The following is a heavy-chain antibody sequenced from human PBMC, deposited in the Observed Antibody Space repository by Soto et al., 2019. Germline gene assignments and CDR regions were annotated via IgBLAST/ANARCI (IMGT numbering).Heavy chain of an antibody. D-gene: IGHD2-21*01. V-gene: IGHV3-7*01. CDR3: ARGGISHWAYFYYMDV. J-gene: IGHJ6*03. CDR2: VKQDGSEK. CDR1: GFTFSSYW. Sequence: PGGSLRLSCAASGFTFSSYWMTWVRQAPGKGLEWVANVKQDGSEKYCVESVKGRFTISRDNAKNSLYLQMNSLRAEDTAVYYCARGGISHWAYFYYMDVWDRGTTVTVSS.